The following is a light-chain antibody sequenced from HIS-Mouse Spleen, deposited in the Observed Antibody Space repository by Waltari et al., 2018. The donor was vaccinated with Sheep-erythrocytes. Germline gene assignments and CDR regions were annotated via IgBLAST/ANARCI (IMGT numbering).Light chain of an antibody. V-gene: IGLV2-23*01. Sequence: QSALTQPASVSGSPGQSITISCTGTSADVGSYNFVSWDQPHPVKAPKLMIYEGSKRPSGVSNRFSGSKSGNTASLTISGLQAEDEADYYCCSYAGSSTPWVFGVGTKLTVL. CDR1: SADVGSYNF. J-gene: IGLJ3*02. CDR3: CSYAGSSTPWV. CDR2: EGS.